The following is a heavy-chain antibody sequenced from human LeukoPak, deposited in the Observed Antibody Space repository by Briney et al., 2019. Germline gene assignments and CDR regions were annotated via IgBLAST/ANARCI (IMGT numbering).Heavy chain of an antibody. Sequence: GGSLTLPCAASGFSFGNFWMLWLRQAPGKGLEWVANIKPDGSATNYVDSVKGRFTISRDNAKNSLDLQMNSLRAEDTAVYYCARGGGSSSWGQGTLVTVSS. CDR1: GFSFGNFW. D-gene: IGHD6-6*01. J-gene: IGHJ5*02. V-gene: IGHV3-7*01. CDR2: IKPDGSAT. CDR3: ARGGGSSS.